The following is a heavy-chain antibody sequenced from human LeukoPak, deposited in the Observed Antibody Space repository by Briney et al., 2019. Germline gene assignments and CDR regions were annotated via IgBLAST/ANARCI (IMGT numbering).Heavy chain of an antibody. CDR2: IYHSGST. CDR1: GGSISSGGYY. J-gene: IGHJ5*02. D-gene: IGHD2-21*02. Sequence: PSQTLSLTCTVSGGSISSGGYYWSWIRQPPGKGLEWIGYIYHSGSTYYNPSLKSRVTISVDTSKNQFSLKLSSVTAADTAVYYCAREIVVVTAIPSSWFDPWGQGTLVTVSS. V-gene: IGHV4-30-2*01. CDR3: AREIVVVTAIPSSWFDP.